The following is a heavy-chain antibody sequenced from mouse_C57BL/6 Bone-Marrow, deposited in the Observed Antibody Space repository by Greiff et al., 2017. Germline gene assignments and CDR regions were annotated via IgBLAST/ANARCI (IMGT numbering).Heavy chain of an antibody. V-gene: IGHV5-9-1*02. CDR3: TRDDLYFDY. CDR1: GFTFSSYA. Sequence: EVKLMESGEGLVKPGGSLKLSCAASGFTFSSYAMSWVRQTPEKRLEWVAYISSGGDYIYYADTVKGRFTISRDNDRNTLYLQMSRRKSEDTAMYYCTRDDLYFDYWGQGTTLTVSS. CDR2: ISSGGDYI. D-gene: IGHD2-12*01. J-gene: IGHJ2*01.